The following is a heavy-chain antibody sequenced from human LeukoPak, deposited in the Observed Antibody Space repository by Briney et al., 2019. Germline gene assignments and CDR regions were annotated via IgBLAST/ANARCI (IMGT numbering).Heavy chain of an antibody. V-gene: IGHV1-69*02. CDR3: ARSGWHCSSTSCYDFDL. CDR1: EGTFSTYT. Sequence: SVKVSCKASEGTFSTYTISWVRQSPGQGLECMGRIIPILSIIHYAQNFQGRVTITADKSTTTSYMELSSLRSEDTAVYYCARSGWHCSSTSCYDFDLWGQGTLVAVSS. J-gene: IGHJ3*01. CDR2: IIPILSII. D-gene: IGHD2-2*01.